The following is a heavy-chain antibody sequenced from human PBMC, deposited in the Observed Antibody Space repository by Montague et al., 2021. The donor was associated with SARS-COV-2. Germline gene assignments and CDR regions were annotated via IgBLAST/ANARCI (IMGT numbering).Heavy chain of an antibody. CDR2: IYYSGST. Sequence: SETLSLTCTVSGGSISSSSYYWGWIRQPPGKGLEWIGSIYYSGSTYYNPSLKSRVTIPVDTPKNQFSLKLSSVTAADTAVYYCARDQGYNWNYYHYYGMDVWGQGTTVTVSS. D-gene: IGHD1-20*01. J-gene: IGHJ6*02. V-gene: IGHV4-39*02. CDR1: GGSISSSSYY. CDR3: ARDQGYNWNYYHYYGMDV.